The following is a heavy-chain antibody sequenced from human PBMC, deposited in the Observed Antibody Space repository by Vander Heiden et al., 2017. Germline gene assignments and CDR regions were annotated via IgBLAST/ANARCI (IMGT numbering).Heavy chain of an antibody. CDR1: GFTFSSYG. J-gene: IGHJ4*02. CDR2: ISYDGSNK. D-gene: IGHD6-19*01. V-gene: IGHV3-30*18. CDR3: AKDQAGSIAVARDDY. Sequence: QVQLVESGGGVVQPGRSLRLSCAASGFTFSSYGRHWVRQAPGKGLEWVAVISYDGSNKYYADSVKGRFTISRDNSKNTLYLQMNSLRAEDTAVYYCAKDQAGSIAVARDDYWGQGTLVTVSS.